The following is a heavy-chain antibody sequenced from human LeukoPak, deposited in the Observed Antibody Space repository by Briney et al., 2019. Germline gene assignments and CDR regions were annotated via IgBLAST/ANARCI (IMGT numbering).Heavy chain of an antibody. Sequence: GESLKMSCKGSGYRFTTYWIGWVRQMPGKGLEWMGIIYPGDSDTRYSPAFQGQVTISADKSISTAYIQWSRLKASDTAMYYCATHPGGLQSGFDNWGQGTLVTVSS. CDR1: GYRFTTYW. CDR2: IYPGDSDT. CDR3: ATHPGGLQSGFDN. J-gene: IGHJ4*02. D-gene: IGHD5-24*01. V-gene: IGHV5-51*01.